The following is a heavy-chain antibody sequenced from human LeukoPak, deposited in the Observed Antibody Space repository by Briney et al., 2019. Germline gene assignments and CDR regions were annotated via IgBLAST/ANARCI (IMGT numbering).Heavy chain of an antibody. CDR3: ARGGAARLHFQN. CDR2: INHSGST. D-gene: IGHD6-6*01. V-gene: IGHV4-4*02. CDR1: GGSISSSNW. J-gene: IGHJ1*01. Sequence: SGTLSLTCAVSGGSISSSNWWSWIRQPPGKGLEWIGEINHSGSTNYNPSLKSRVTISVDTSKNQFSLNLNSVTAADTAVYYCARGGAARLHFQNWGQGTLVTVSS.